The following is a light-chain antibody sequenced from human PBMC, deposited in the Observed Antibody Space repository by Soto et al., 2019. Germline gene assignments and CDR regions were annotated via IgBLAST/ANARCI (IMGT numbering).Light chain of an antibody. J-gene: IGKJ4*01. CDR1: QSINNY. CDR2: AAA. CDR3: QQSYHTPLT. Sequence: DIEMTQSPSSLSASLGDRVTITCRASQSINNYLNWYQHKPANAPKLLIYAAASLQSGVPTRFSGSGSGTDFTLTISSLQPEDFATYYCQQSYHTPLTFGGGTKVEIK. V-gene: IGKV1-39*01.